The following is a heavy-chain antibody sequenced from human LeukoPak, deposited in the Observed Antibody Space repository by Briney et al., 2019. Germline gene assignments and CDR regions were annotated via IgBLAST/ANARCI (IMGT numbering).Heavy chain of an antibody. CDR3: ARVMSGYFDY. CDR1: GYSFTGYY. D-gene: IGHD3-16*01. J-gene: IGHJ4*02. CDR2: INPNSGGT. V-gene: IGHV1-2*02. Sequence: ASMKVSCKASGYSFTGYYMHWVRQAPGQGLEWMGCINPNSGGTDYAQKFQGRVTMTRDTSISTAYMELSSLRSEDTAVYYCARVMSGYFDYWGQGTLVTVSS.